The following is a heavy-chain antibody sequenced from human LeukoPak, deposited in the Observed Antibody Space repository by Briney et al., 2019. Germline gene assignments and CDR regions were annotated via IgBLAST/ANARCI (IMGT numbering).Heavy chain of an antibody. V-gene: IGHV3-23*01. Sequence: GGSLRLSCAASGFTFSSYAMSWVRQAPGKGLEWVSAISGSGGSTYYADSVKGRFTISRDNSKNTLYLQMNSLRVEDTAVYYCARALRFSYWYFDLWGRGTLVTVSS. CDR1: GFTFSSYA. CDR3: ARALRFSYWYFDL. J-gene: IGHJ2*01. CDR2: ISGSGGST.